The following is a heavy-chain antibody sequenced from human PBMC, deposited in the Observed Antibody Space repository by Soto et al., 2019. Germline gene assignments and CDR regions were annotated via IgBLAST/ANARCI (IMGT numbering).Heavy chain of an antibody. CDR1: GFSLSTRAVG. CDR3: AHRHELGSFDI. CDR2: IYWNDDK. Sequence: QITLKESGPTLVKPTQTLTLTCTFSGFSLSTRAVGVGWIRQPPGKALEWLALIYWNDDKRYSPSLKNRLTITKDTSKNHVDLTITNMDPVDTATYYCAHRHELGSFDIWGQGTKVTVSS. D-gene: IGHD1-26*01. J-gene: IGHJ3*02. V-gene: IGHV2-5*01.